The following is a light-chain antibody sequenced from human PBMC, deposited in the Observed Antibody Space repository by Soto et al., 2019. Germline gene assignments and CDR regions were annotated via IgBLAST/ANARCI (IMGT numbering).Light chain of an antibody. CDR3: CSYAGSSTYVV. Sequence: QSALTQPASVSGSPGQSITISCTGTSSDVGSYNLVSWYQQHPGKAPKLMIYEGSKRPSGVSNRFSGSKSGNTASLTISGLQPEDDADYYCCSYAGSSTYVVFGGGTKLTVL. CDR1: SSDVGSYNL. J-gene: IGLJ2*01. V-gene: IGLV2-23*01. CDR2: EGS.